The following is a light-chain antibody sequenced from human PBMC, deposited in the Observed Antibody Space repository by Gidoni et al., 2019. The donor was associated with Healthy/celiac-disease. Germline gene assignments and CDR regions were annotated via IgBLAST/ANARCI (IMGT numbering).Light chain of an antibody. V-gene: IGKV3-11*01. CDR2: YAA. CDR3: QQRSNWPIT. Sequence: EIVLTQSPATLSFSPGERATLSCRASQSVSRYLAWYHQKPGQAPRLLIYYAANRATGIPARFSGSGSGTDFTLTISCLEPEDFAVYYCQQRSNWPITFXQXTRLEIK. CDR1: QSVSRY. J-gene: IGKJ5*01.